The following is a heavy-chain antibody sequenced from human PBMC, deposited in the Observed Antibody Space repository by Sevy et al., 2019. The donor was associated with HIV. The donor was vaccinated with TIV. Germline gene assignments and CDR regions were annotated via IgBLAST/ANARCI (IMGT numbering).Heavy chain of an antibody. D-gene: IGHD5-18*01. V-gene: IGHV3-48*01. Sequence: GGSLRLSCAASGFTFSNYEMNWVRQAPGKGLEWVSYISSSSSTIYYADSVKGRFTISRDNAKNSLYLQMNSLRAEDTAVYYCARDPDTAMTYYYYYGMDVWGQGTTVTVSS. CDR2: ISSSSSTI. CDR1: GFTFSNYE. CDR3: ARDPDTAMTYYYYYGMDV. J-gene: IGHJ6*02.